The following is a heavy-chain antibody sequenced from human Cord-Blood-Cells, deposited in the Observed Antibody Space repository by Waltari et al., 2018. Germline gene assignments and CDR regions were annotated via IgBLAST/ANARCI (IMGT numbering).Heavy chain of an antibody. D-gene: IGHD3-3*01. CDR1: GGSITSSSYY. CDR2: VYYSGST. J-gene: IGHJ5*02. Sequence: QLQLQGSPPALGKSSGTLSLSCTVSGGSITSSSYYWGWIREPLGKGLEWVVSVYYSGSTYDNPSLKSRVTIAVDTSKNEFSLQLSSVAAADTAMYYCARALAYCDFWSGYHNWFDPWGQGTLVTVSS. CDR3: ARALAYCDFWSGYHNWFDP. V-gene: IGHV4-39*01.